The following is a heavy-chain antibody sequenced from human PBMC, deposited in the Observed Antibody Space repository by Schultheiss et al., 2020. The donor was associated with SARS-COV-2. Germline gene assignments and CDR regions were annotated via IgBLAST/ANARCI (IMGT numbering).Heavy chain of an antibody. Sequence: GGSLRLSCKAAGYSFNSYAVNWVRQAPGQGLEWMGWMNTYTGNPTYAQGFTGRFVFSLDTSVSTAYLQINSLKAEDSAVYYCARDVWLAYGPGQFDHWGQGTLVTVSS. J-gene: IGHJ4*02. D-gene: IGHD3-16*01. V-gene: IGHV7-4-1*02. CDR1: GYSFNSYA. CDR2: MNTYTGNP. CDR3: ARDVWLAYGPGQFDH.